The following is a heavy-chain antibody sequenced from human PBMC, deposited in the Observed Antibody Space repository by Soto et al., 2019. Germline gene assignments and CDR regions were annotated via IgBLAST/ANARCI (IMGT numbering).Heavy chain of an antibody. CDR2: ISYDGSNK. CDR1: GFTFSSYG. CDR3: VKDQTGSTFDY. J-gene: IGHJ4*02. V-gene: IGHV3-30*18. D-gene: IGHD3-9*01. Sequence: PGGSLRLSCAASGFTFSSYGMHWVRQAPGKGLEWVAVISYDGSNKYYADSVKGRFTISRDNSKNTLHLQMNSLRAEDTAVYFCVKDQTGSTFDYWGQGTLVTVS.